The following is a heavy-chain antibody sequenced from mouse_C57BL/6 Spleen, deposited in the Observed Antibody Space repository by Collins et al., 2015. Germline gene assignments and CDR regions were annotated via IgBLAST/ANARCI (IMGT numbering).Heavy chain of an antibody. Sequence: EVKLVESGGGLVKPGGSLKLSCAASGFTFSSYAMSWVRQTPEKRLEWVASISSGGSTYYPDSVKGRFTISRDNARNILYLQMSSLRSEDTAMYYCAKGKDGAWFAYWGQGTLVTVSA. CDR3: AKGKDGAWFAY. V-gene: IGHV5-6-5*01. J-gene: IGHJ3*01. CDR2: ISSGGST. CDR1: GFTFSSYA.